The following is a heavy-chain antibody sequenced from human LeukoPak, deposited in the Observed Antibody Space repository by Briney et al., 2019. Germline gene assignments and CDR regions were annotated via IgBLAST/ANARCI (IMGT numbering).Heavy chain of an antibody. CDR1: GYTFTSYG. D-gene: IGHD2-2*03. Sequence: GASVKVSCKASGYTFTSYGISWVRQAPGQGLEWMGWISAYNGNTNYAQKFQGRVTMTTDTSTSTAYMELRSLRSDDTAIYYCARLDIVVVPAARHYYYGMDVWGQGTTVTVSS. J-gene: IGHJ6*02. CDR3: ARLDIVVVPAARHYYYGMDV. V-gene: IGHV1-18*01. CDR2: ISAYNGNT.